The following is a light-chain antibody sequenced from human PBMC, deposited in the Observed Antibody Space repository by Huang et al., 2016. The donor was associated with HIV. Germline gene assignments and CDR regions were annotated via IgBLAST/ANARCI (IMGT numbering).Light chain of an antibody. V-gene: IGKV3-15*01. J-gene: IGKJ1*01. CDR3: HQYNDWPPWT. CDR1: QNIDTN. CDR2: GAS. Sequence: EIVMTQSPATLSVSPGERAILLCRASQNIDTNVAWYQQKPGQAPRLLSFGASTGATGISARFTGGGSETEFTLTINSVQSEDVAMYYCHQYNDWPPWTFGQGTRVEI.